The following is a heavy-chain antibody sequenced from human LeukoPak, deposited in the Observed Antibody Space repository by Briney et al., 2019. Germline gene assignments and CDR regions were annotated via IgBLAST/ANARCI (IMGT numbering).Heavy chain of an antibody. CDR1: GFSFSTYA. V-gene: IGHV3-30*04. CDR2: IRYDGSSK. D-gene: IGHD3-10*01. CDR3: ARAWDYYGSGSYPDY. J-gene: IGHJ4*02. Sequence: PGGSLRLSCAGSGFSFSTYAMHWVRQAPGKGLEWVAVIRYDGSSKYYADSVKGRFTISRDNSKNTLYLQMNSLRAEDTAVYYCARAWDYYGSGSYPDYWGQGTLVTVSS.